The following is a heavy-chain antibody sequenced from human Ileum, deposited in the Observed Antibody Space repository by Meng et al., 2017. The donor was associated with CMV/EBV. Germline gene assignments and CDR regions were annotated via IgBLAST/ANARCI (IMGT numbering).Heavy chain of an antibody. CDR2: INSRSNYI. V-gene: IGHV3-21*01. CDR1: GFTFSRYN. D-gene: IGHD1-26*01. J-gene: IGHJ4*02. CDR3: AREADSGSHWVY. Sequence: GESLKISCASSGFTFSRYNMNWVRQAPGKGLEWVSSINSRSNYIYYSNSVKGRFTISRANAKKSLFLQMNSLRAEDTAVYYCAREADSGSHWVYWGQGTPVTVSS.